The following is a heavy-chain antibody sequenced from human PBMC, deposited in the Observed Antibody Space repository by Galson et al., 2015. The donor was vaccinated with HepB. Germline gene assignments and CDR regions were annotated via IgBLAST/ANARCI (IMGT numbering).Heavy chain of an antibody. Sequence: SVKVSCKASGYTFTSYDINWVRQATGQGLEWMGWMNPNSANTGYAQKFQGRVTMTRNTAISTAYMELSSLTSEDTAVYYCTRAPMRGYYDGSGYYSIDYWGQGTLVTVSP. V-gene: IGHV1-8*01. CDR3: TRAPMRGYYDGSGYYSIDY. CDR1: GYTFTSYD. CDR2: MNPNSANT. J-gene: IGHJ4*02. D-gene: IGHD3-22*01.